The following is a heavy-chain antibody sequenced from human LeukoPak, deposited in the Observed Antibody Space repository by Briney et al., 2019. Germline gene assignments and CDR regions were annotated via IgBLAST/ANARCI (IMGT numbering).Heavy chain of an antibody. CDR1: GYIFTGYY. Sequence: ASVKVSRKASGYIFTGYYIHWVRQAPGQGLEWMGWINPNSGATNYAQSFQGRVTMTRDTSISTAYMDLSRLRSDDTAFYYCARSAPTLTYDILTGYLGYWGQGTLVTVSS. CDR3: ARSAPTLTYDILTGYLGY. CDR2: INPNSGAT. J-gene: IGHJ4*02. V-gene: IGHV1-2*02. D-gene: IGHD3-9*01.